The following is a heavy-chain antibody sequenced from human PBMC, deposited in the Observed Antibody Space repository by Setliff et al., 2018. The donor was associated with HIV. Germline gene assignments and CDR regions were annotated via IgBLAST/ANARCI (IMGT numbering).Heavy chain of an antibody. J-gene: IGHJ4*02. D-gene: IGHD2-2*01. CDR1: RFTFSNYW. CDR2: IKQDGSHK. CDR3: ARQPLHCSSINCYGAVYDN. V-gene: IGHV3-7*03. Sequence: GGSLRLSCAASRFTFSNYWMSWVRQAPGKGLEWVANIKQDGSHKYYVDSVKGRFTISRDNAKNSLYLQMSSLRAEDTALYYCARQPLHCSSINCYGAVYDNWGQGTLVTVSS.